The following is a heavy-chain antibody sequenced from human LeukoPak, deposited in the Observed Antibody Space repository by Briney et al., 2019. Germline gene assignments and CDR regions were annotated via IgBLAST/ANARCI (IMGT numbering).Heavy chain of an antibody. D-gene: IGHD5-18*01. J-gene: IGHJ3*02. CDR2: ISSSSSYI. CDR1: GFTFSSYS. Sequence: PGGSLRLSCAASGFTFSSYSMNWVRQAPGKGLEWVSSISSSSSYIYYADSVKGRFTISRDNAKNSLYLQMNSLRAEDTAVYYCARDATGRYSYGRPDAFDIWGQGTMVTVSS. V-gene: IGHV3-21*01. CDR3: ARDATGRYSYGRPDAFDI.